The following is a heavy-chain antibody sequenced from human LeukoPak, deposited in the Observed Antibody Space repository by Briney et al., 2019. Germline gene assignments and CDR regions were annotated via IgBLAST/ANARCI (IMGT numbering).Heavy chain of an antibody. Sequence: SETLSLTCTVSGGSISSSSFYWGWIRQPPGKGLEWIGSIFYSGSTNYNPSLKSRVTISVDTSKNQFSLKLSSVTAADTAVYYCARAPGSGSWGYYYYYMDVWGKGTTVTVSS. J-gene: IGHJ6*03. V-gene: IGHV4-39*07. D-gene: IGHD3-10*01. CDR1: GGSISSSSFY. CDR3: ARAPGSGSWGYYYYYMDV. CDR2: IFYSGST.